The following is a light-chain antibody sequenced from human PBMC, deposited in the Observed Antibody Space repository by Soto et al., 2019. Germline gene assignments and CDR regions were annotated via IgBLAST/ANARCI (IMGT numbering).Light chain of an antibody. CDR2: WAS. CDR3: QQYYTTLT. Sequence: DIVMTQSPDSLAVSLGERATINCKSSQSVLYNSDNKNYLAWYHQKPGQPPKLLIYWASTRDSGVPDRFSGSGSGADFTLTISRLQAEDVAVYYCQQYYTTLTFGGGTKVEIK. CDR1: QSVLYNSDNKNY. J-gene: IGKJ4*01. V-gene: IGKV4-1*01.